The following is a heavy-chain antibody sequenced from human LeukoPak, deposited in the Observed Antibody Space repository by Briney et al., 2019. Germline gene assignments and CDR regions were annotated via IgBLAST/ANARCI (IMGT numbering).Heavy chain of an antibody. J-gene: IGHJ4*02. Sequence: ASVKVSCKASGGTFSSYAISWVRQAPGQGLEWMGRIIPIFGTANYAQKFQGRVTITTDESTSTAYMELSSLRSEDTAVYDCASEDTMVRGVFDYWGQGTLVTVSS. V-gene: IGHV1-69*05. CDR3: ASEDTMVRGVFDY. D-gene: IGHD3-10*01. CDR1: GGTFSSYA. CDR2: IIPIFGTA.